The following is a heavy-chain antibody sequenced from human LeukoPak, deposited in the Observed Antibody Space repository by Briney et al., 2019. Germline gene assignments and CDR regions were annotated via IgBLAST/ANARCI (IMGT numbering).Heavy chain of an antibody. CDR2: INTDGSNT. D-gene: IGHD6-13*01. CDR1: GFTFSSYW. Sequence: AGGSLRLSCAASGFTFSSYWMHWVRQAPGKGLVWVSRINTDGSNTIYADSVKGRFTISRDNAKNTLYLQMNSLRLEDTAVYYCARGIYWGAAGPYFDYWGQGTLVTVSS. CDR3: ARGIYWGAAGPYFDY. V-gene: IGHV3-74*01. J-gene: IGHJ4*02.